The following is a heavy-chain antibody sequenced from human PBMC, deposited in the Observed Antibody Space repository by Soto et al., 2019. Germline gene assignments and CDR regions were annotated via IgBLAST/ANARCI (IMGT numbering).Heavy chain of an antibody. J-gene: IGHJ6*03. D-gene: IGHD2-2*01. CDR1: GFTFSSYW. V-gene: IGHV3-74*01. CDR3: AGRSTNYYYYYMDV. Sequence: GGSLRLSCAASGFTFSSYWMHWVRQAPGKGLVWVSRINSDGSSTSYADSVKGRFTISRDNAKNTLYLQMNSLRAEDTAVYYCAGRSTNYYYYYMDVWGKGTTVTVSS. CDR2: INSDGSST.